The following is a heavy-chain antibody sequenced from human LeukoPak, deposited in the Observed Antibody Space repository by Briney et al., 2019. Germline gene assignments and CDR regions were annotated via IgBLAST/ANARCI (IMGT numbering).Heavy chain of an antibody. V-gene: IGHV3-21*01. D-gene: IGHD6-19*01. CDR1: GFTFSSYS. CDR2: ISSSSSYI. J-gene: IGHJ4*02. CDR3: ASIAVAGSVVDY. Sequence: GGSLRLSCAASGFTFSSYSMNWVRQAPGKGLEWVSSISSSSSYIYYADSVKGRFTISRDNAKNSLYLQMNSLRAEDTAVYYCASIAVAGSVVDYWGQGTLVTVSS.